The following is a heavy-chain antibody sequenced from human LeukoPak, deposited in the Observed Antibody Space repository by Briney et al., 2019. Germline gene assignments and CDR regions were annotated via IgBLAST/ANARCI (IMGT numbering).Heavy chain of an antibody. J-gene: IGHJ4*02. Sequence: SVKVSCKASGGTFSSYAISWVRQAPGQGLEWMGGIIPIFGTANYAQKFQGRVTITTDESTSTAYMELSSLRSEDTAVYYCASSDKRWLKHTYLDYGGKGTLVTVSS. CDR1: GGTFSSYA. D-gene: IGHD5-24*01. V-gene: IGHV1-69*05. CDR2: IIPIFGTA. CDR3: ASSDKRWLKHTYLDY.